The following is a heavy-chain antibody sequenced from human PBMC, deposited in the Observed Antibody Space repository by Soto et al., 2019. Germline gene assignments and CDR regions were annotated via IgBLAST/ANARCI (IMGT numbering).Heavy chain of an antibody. CDR1: GYSFTGYW. J-gene: IGHJ6*03. CDR3: ARHADVYDILTGYPMDV. Sequence: PXXSQRIYYKGSGYSFTGYWVSWVLQMPGKGLEWMGIIYPGDSYTRYSPSFQGQVTISADKSISTAYLQWSSLKASETAMYYCARHADVYDILTGYPMDVWGKGTTVPVSS. D-gene: IGHD3-9*01. V-gene: IGHV5-51*01. CDR2: IYPGDSYT.